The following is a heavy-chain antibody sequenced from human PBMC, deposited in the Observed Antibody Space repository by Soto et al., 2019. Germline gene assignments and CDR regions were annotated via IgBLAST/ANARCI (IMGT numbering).Heavy chain of an antibody. V-gene: IGHV3-23*01. D-gene: IGHD6-13*01. Sequence: EVQLLESGGGLVQPGGSLRLSCAASGFTFSSYAMSWVRQAPGKGLEWVSAISGSGGSTYYADSVKGRFTISRDNSKNTLYLQMNSLRDEDTAVYYCAKDISGQSSSWYLLHPSGFAFDLWGQGTMVTVSS. CDR2: ISGSGGST. CDR3: AKDISGQSSSWYLLHPSGFAFDL. CDR1: GFTFSSYA. J-gene: IGHJ3*01.